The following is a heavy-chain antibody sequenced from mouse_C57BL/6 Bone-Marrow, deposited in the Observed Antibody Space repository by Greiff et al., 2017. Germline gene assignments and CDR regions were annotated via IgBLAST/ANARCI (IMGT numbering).Heavy chain of an antibody. CDR3: AWAGY. J-gene: IGHJ2*01. D-gene: IGHD3-3*01. Sequence: EVKLMESGPGLVKPSQSLSLTCSVTGYSITSGYYWNWIRQFPGNKLEWMGYISYDGSNNYNPSLKNRISITRDTSKNQFFLKLNSVTTADTATYYCAWAGYWGQGTTLTVSS. V-gene: IGHV3-6*01. CDR1: GYSITSGYY. CDR2: ISYDGSN.